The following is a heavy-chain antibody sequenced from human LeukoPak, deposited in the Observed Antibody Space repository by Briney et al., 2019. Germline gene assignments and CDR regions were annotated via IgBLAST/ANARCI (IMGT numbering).Heavy chain of an antibody. CDR1: GSLFTSYW. CDR3: ARSVGSRFDY. CDR2: ICTGDSDT. D-gene: IGHD1-26*01. J-gene: IGHJ4*02. Sequence: GASLKISCKGSGSLFTSYWIGWGRQMPGKLVGWLGIICTGDSDTRSSPSLQGLVTISADKSISTAYLQWSSLKASDTAMYYCARSVGSRFDYWGQGTLVTVSS. V-gene: IGHV5-51*01.